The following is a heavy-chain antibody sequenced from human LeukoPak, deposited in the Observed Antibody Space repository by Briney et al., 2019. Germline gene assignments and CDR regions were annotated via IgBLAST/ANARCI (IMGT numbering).Heavy chain of an antibody. CDR3: VRDGGVSGYDLLDY. CDR1: GFTFSNYW. CDR2: INQDGSEE. Sequence: GGSLRLSCAASGFTFSNYWMSWVRQAPGKGLEWVAQINQDGSEEHYMDSVKARFIISRDNAKNSLSLQMDSLRAEDTAVYYCVRDGGVSGYDLLDYWGQGTLVTVSS. D-gene: IGHD5-12*01. V-gene: IGHV3-7*01. J-gene: IGHJ4*02.